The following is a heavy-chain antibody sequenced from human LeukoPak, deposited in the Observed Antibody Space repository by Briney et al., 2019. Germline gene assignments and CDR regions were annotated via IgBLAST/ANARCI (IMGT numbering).Heavy chain of an antibody. V-gene: IGHV1-18*01. J-gene: IGHJ6*02. CDR3: ARDYYDSSGYYYDYYYYGMDV. Sequence: ASVKVYCKASGYTFTSYGISWVRQAPGQGLEWMGWISAYNGNTNYAQKLQGRVTMTTDTSTSTAYMELRSLRSDDTAVYYCARDYYDSSGYYYDYYYYGMDVWGQGTTVTVSS. D-gene: IGHD3-22*01. CDR1: GYTFTSYG. CDR2: ISAYNGNT.